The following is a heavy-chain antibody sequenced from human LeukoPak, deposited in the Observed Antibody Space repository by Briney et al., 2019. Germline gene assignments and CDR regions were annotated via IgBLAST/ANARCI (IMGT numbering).Heavy chain of an antibody. CDR1: GFTFSNYW. Sequence: GGSLTLSCAVSGFTFSNYWMTWVRQTPGKGLEWVASIKQDGSEKYYVDSVKGRFTISRDNAKNSVFLQMSSLRAEDTAVYYCARDSITMVRGVIISRHFDYWGQGTLVTVSS. J-gene: IGHJ4*02. CDR3: ARDSITMVRGVIISRHFDY. V-gene: IGHV3-7*01. CDR2: IKQDGSEK. D-gene: IGHD3-10*01.